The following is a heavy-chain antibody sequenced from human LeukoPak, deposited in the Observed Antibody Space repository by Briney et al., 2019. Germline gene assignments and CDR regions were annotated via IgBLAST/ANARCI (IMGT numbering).Heavy chain of an antibody. V-gene: IGHV3-7*05. CDR2: IKEDGSEK. CDR1: GFSFSTYW. Sequence: GGSLRLSCGASGFSFSTYWMSWVRHAPGKGLEWVANIKEDGSEKRYVDSVKGRFTISRDNAKNSLYLEMNSLRAEDTAVYYCAKYSGGWSFEYWGQGTLVTVSS. D-gene: IGHD6-19*01. CDR3: AKYSGGWSFEY. J-gene: IGHJ4*02.